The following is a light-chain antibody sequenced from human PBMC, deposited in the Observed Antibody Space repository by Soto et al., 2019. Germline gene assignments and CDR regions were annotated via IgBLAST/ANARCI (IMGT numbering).Light chain of an antibody. Sequence: EIVMTQSPATLSVSPGERATLSCRASQSVSSNLAWYQQKPGQAPRLLIYGASTRATGIPARFSGSGSGTEFTLKIRSMQSEDFAVYYCKTSNNWPITVGQGTQLDIK. CDR1: QSVSSN. CDR3: KTSNNWPIT. CDR2: GAS. J-gene: IGKJ5*01. V-gene: IGKV3-15*01.